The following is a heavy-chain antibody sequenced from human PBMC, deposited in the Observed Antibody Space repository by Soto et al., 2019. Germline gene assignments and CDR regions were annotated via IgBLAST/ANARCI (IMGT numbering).Heavy chain of an antibody. V-gene: IGHV1-46*01. D-gene: IGHD3-22*01. CDR2: INPSGGST. CDR3: ARDSDYYDSRGYSQIYYYGMDV. J-gene: IGHJ6*02. CDR1: GYTFTSYY. Sequence: QVQLVQSGAEVKKPGASVKVSCKASGYTFTSYYMHWVRQAPGPGLEWMGIINPSGGSTSYAQKFQGRVTMTRDTSTSTVYMELSSLRSEDTAVYYCARDSDYYDSRGYSQIYYYGMDVWGQGTTVTVSS.